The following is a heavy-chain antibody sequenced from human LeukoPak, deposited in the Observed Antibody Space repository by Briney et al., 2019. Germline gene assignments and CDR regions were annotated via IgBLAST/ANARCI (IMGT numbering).Heavy chain of an antibody. J-gene: IGHJ4*02. Sequence: GASVKVSCKASGYTFTGYYMHWVRQAPGQGLEWMGWINPNSGGTNYAQKFQGRVTMTRDTSISTAYMELSRLRSDDTAVYYCARVLPSGWYHTHDYWGQGTLVTVSS. CDR3: ARVLPSGWYHTHDY. CDR2: INPNSGGT. D-gene: IGHD6-19*01. V-gene: IGHV1-2*02. CDR1: GYTFTGYY.